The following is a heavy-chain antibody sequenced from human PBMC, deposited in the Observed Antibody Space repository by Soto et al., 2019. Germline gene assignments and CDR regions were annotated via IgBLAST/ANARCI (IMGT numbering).Heavy chain of an antibody. CDR1: GGSISSYY. CDR3: ARTNCSGGSCYLGAYYYYYMDV. V-gene: IGHV4-59*01. J-gene: IGHJ6*03. D-gene: IGHD2-15*01. CDR2: IYYSGST. Sequence: PSETLSLTCTVSGGSISSYYWSWIRQPPGKGLEWIGYIYYSGSTNYNPSLKSRVTISVDTSKNQFSLKLSSVTAADTAVYYCARTNCSGGSCYLGAYYYYYMDVWGKGTTVTVSS.